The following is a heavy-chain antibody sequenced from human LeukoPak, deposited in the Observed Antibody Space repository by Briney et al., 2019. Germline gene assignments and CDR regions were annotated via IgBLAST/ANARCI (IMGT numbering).Heavy chain of an antibody. D-gene: IGHD3-22*01. CDR1: GFTFSSYW. Sequence: PGGSLRLSCAASGFTFSSYWMSWVRQAPGKGLEWVANIKQDGSEKYYVDSVRGRFTISRDNAKNSLYLQMNSLRAEDTAVYYCACTRGSGYYGVYWGQGTLVTVSS. CDR2: IKQDGSEK. V-gene: IGHV3-7*01. CDR3: ACTRGSGYYGVY. J-gene: IGHJ4*02.